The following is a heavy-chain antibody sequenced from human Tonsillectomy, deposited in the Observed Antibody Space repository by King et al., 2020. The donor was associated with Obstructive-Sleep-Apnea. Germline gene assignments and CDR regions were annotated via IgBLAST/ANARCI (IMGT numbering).Heavy chain of an antibody. CDR1: GFTFSSYS. Sequence: VQLVESGGGLVKPGGSLRLSCAVSGFTFSSYSMNWVRQAPGKGLEWVSSISSSSSYIYYADSVKGRFTISRDNAKNSLYLQMNSLRAEDTAVYYCARGPYDILTAYYLIDYWGQGTLVTVSS. CDR3: ARGPYDILTAYYLIDY. J-gene: IGHJ4*02. CDR2: ISSSSSYI. V-gene: IGHV3-21*01. D-gene: IGHD3-9*01.